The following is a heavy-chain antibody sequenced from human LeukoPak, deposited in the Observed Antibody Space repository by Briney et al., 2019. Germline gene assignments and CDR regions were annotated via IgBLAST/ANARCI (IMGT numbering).Heavy chain of an antibody. V-gene: IGHV4-38-2*01. CDR3: ARHLGFTIFGVVIRAKWFDP. Sequence: SETLSLTCAVSGYSISSGYYWGWIRQPAGKGLEWIGSIYHSGSTYYNPSLKSRVTISVATSKNQFSLKLSSVTAADTAVYYCARHLGFTIFGVVIRAKWFDPWGQGTLVTVSS. D-gene: IGHD3-3*01. J-gene: IGHJ5*02. CDR2: IYHSGST. CDR1: GYSISSGYY.